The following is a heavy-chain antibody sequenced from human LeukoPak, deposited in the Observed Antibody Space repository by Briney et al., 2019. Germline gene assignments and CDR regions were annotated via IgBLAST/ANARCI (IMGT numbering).Heavy chain of an antibody. CDR2: FDPEDGET. CDR3: ARQYGDDRYNWFDP. D-gene: IGHD4-17*01. V-gene: IGHV1-24*01. CDR1: GYTLTELS. J-gene: IGHJ5*02. Sequence: ASVKVSCKVSGYTLTELSMHWVRQAPGKGLEWMGGFDPEDGETIYAQKFQGRVTMTRDTSITTAYMDLSSLGSDDTAIYYCARQYGDDRYNWFDPWGQGTLVTVSS.